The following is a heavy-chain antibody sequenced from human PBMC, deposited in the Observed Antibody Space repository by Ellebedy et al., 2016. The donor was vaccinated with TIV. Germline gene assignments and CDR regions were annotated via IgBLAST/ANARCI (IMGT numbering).Heavy chain of an antibody. V-gene: IGHV3-23*01. CDR2: ISGSGGST. CDR3: ARDRRSYFDY. CDR1: GFTFSSYA. Sequence: GESLKISXAASGFTFSSYAMSWVRQAPGKGLEWVSAISGSGGSTYYADSVKGRFTISRDNSKNTLYLQMNSLRAEDTAVYYCARDRRSYFDYWGQGTLVTVSS. J-gene: IGHJ4*02.